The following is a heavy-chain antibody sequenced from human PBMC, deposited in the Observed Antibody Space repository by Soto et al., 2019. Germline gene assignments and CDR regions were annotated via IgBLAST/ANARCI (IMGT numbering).Heavy chain of an antibody. J-gene: IGHJ6*02. CDR2: IYPGDSDT. CDR1: GYTFTNDW. CDR3: AASIFYYGMDV. V-gene: IGHV5-51*01. Sequence: ESQNISCKGSGYTFTNDWNGWVRQIPGTGLEWVGIIYPGDSDTKYNPSLQGQVTMSADKSITTTYLQRSSLKASDTAIYYCAASIFYYGMDVWGQGTTVTVS.